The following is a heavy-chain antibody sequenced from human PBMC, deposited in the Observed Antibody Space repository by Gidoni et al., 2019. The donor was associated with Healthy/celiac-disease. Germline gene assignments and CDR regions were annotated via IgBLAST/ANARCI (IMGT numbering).Heavy chain of an antibody. D-gene: IGHD2-2*02. CDR1: GRSFSGYY. Sequence: QVQLQQWGAGLLKPSETLSLTCAVYGRSFSGYYWSWIRQPPGKGLEWIGEINHSGSTNYNPSLKSRVTISVDTSKSQFSLKLSSVTAADTAVYYCAKNIVVVPTAVRSGGAFDIWGQGTMVTVSS. CDR3: AKNIVVVPTAVRSGGAFDI. CDR2: INHSGST. J-gene: IGHJ3*02. V-gene: IGHV4-34*01.